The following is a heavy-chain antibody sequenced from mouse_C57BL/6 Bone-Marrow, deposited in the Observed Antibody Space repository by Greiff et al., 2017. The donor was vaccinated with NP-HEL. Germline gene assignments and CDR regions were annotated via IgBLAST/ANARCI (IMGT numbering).Heavy chain of an antibody. J-gene: IGHJ4*01. CDR3: TTGGSSAYAMDY. D-gene: IGHD1-1*01. CDR2: IDPENGDT. Sequence: VQLQQSRAELVRPGASVKLSCTVSGFNITDDYMHWVKQRPEQGLEWIGWIDPENGDTEYASKFQGKATITADTSSNTAYLQLSSLTSEDTAVYYCTTGGSSAYAMDYWGQGTSVTVSS. V-gene: IGHV14-4*01. CDR1: GFNITDDY.